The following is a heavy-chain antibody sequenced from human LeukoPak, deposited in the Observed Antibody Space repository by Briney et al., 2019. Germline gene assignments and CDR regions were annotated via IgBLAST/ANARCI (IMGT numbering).Heavy chain of an antibody. V-gene: IGHV3-66*01. CDR3: ARDRGWFDP. Sequence: GGSRRLSGAASIIIFRSNDMSWVRQAPGKGLEWVSVIYTGGSTYYADSVKGRLTISRDYSRNTLYLQMNSLRAEDTAVYYCARDRGWFDPWGQGTLVTVSS. CDR1: IIIFRSND. J-gene: IGHJ5*02. CDR2: IYTGGST. D-gene: IGHD3-10*01.